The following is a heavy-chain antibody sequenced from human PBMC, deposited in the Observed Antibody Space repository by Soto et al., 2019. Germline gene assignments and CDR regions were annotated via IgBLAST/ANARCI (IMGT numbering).Heavy chain of an antibody. D-gene: IGHD1-26*01. CDR1: GFTFSSYA. Sequence: GGSLRLSCAASGFTFSSYAMSWVRQLSGKGLEWVSVISGSGGSTYYADSVKGRFTISRDNSKDTLYLQMNSLRGEDTALYYCAKDLRGSYYDFDYWGQGTLVTVSS. V-gene: IGHV3-23*01. CDR2: ISGSGGST. CDR3: AKDLRGSYYDFDY. J-gene: IGHJ4*02.